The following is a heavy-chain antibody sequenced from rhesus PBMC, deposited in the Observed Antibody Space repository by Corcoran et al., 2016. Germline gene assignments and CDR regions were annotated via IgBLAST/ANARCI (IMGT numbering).Heavy chain of an antibody. CDR1: GGSISDSCR. V-gene: IGHV4S10*01. CDR3: ARDGYSNPSDY. J-gene: IGHJ4*01. Sequence: VQLQESGPGGVKPSETLSLTCAVSGGSISDSCRWSWIRQPPGEGLEWIGYSDGSSTSTNYNPSLKSRVTSSKDTSKNQFSLKLSSVTAADTAVYYCARDGYSNPSDYWGQGVLVTVSS. CDR2: SDGSSTST. D-gene: IGHD5-24*01.